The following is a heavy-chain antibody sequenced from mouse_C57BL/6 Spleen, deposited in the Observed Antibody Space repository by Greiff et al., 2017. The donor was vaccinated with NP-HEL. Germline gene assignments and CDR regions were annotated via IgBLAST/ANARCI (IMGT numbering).Heavy chain of an antibody. CDR1: GYAFSSYW. Sequence: VQLQQSGAELVKPGASVKISCKASGYAFSSYWMNWVKQRPGKGLEWIGQIYPGDGDTNYNGKFKGKATLTADKSSSTAYMQLSSLTSEDSAVYFCAREVEAPYDYEGAWFAYWGQGTLVTVSA. D-gene: IGHD2-4*01. CDR3: AREVEAPYDYEGAWFAY. J-gene: IGHJ3*01. V-gene: IGHV1-80*01. CDR2: IYPGDGDT.